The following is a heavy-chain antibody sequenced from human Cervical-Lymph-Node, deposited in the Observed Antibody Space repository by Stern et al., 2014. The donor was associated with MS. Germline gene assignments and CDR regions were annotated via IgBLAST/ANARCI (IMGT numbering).Heavy chain of an antibody. CDR2: IYSGGGT. V-gene: IGHV3-53*01. J-gene: IGHJ6*02. CDR1: GFTVSTNH. Sequence: EVQLVESGGGLIQPGGSLRLSCAASGFTVSTNHVTWVRQAPGKGLECVAVIYSGGGTYYADSVKGRFTISRDNSKNTVYLQMNSLRAEDTAVYYCSSDVGNYYYDKDVWGQGTTVTVSS. CDR3: SSDVGNYYYDKDV.